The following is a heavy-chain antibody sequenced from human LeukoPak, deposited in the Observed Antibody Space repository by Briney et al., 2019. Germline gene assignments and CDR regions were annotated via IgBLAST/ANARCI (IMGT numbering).Heavy chain of an antibody. D-gene: IGHD1-26*01. CDR3: TTDGVGIEGATFDY. V-gene: IGHV3-15*01. CDR2: IKAKAHGGTT. J-gene: IGHJ4*02. Sequence: GGSLRLSCAASGFTFINAWMAWVRQAPGKGLEWVGRIKAKAHGGTTDYAAPVKGRFTISRDDSKNTLYLQMDSLKIEDTAVYYCTTDGVGIEGATFDYWGQGTLVTVSS. CDR1: GFTFINAW.